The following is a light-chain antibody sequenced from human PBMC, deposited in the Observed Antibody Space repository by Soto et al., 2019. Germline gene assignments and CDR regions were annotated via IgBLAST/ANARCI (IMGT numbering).Light chain of an antibody. J-gene: IGKJ2*01. CDR1: QSVSSSY. Sequence: EIVLTQSPGTLSLSPGERATLSCRASQSVSSSYLAWYQQKPGQAPRLLIYGASSRATGLPDRFSGSGSGTDFALTISRLEPGDCAVYYCQQYGSSVYTFGQGTKLEIK. CDR3: QQYGSSVYT. V-gene: IGKV3-20*01. CDR2: GAS.